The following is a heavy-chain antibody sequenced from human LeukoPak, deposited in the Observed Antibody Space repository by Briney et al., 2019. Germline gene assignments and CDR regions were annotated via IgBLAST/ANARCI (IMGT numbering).Heavy chain of an antibody. CDR2: ISGSGGST. CDR3: AKDPWSYYDSSGYYYE. CDR1: GFTFSSYA. J-gene: IGHJ4*02. V-gene: IGHV3-23*01. D-gene: IGHD3-22*01. Sequence: GGSLRLSCAASGFTFSSYAMSWVRQAPGKGLEWVSAISGSGGSTYYADSVKGRFTISRDNSKNTLYPQMNSLRAEDTAVYYCAKDPWSYYDSSGYYYEWGQGTLVTVSS.